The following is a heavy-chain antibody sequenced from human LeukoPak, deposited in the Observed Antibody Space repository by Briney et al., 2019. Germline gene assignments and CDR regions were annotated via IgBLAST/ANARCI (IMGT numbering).Heavy chain of an antibody. J-gene: IGHJ5*01. Sequence: KPSETLSLTCTGSGYSISSGYYWGWIRHPPGKGLEWIGSIYHSGSTYYNPPLKRRVTIYVDTSKNQFSLKLGSVTDADTAVYYCARVPVRQLVLHWCDSWGQGTLVSVSS. CDR1: GYSISSGYY. CDR3: ARVPVRQLVLHWCDS. D-gene: IGHD6-6*01. CDR2: IYHSGST. V-gene: IGHV4-38-2*02.